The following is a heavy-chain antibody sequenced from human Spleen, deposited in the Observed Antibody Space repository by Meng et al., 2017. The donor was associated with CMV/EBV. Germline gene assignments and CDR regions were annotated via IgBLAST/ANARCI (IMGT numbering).Heavy chain of an antibody. J-gene: IGHJ4*02. D-gene: IGHD4-17*01. CDR2: ISSSSSYI. Sequence: GESLKISCAASGFTFSSYSINWVRQAPGKGLEWVSSISSSSSYIYYADSVKGRFTISRDNAKNSLSLQMNSLGADDPAVYYCARDRPDYGDSALEYWGQGTLVTVSS. V-gene: IGHV3-21*01. CDR3: ARDRPDYGDSALEY. CDR1: GFTFSSYS.